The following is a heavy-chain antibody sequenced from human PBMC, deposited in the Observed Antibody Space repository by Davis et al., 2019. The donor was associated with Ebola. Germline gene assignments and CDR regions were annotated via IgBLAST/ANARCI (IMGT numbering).Heavy chain of an antibody. J-gene: IGHJ5*02. CDR3: AAEGAVDSNWLDP. CDR1: GYTFTDYY. D-gene: IGHD3-22*01. Sequence: ASVKVSCKASGYTFTDYYIHWVRQAPGQGLEWMGMISPSGASADYAQRFQGRVTMTRDTSTNTVYMELSGLRSDDTAAYYCAAEGAVDSNWLDPWGQGTLVTVSP. CDR2: ISPSGASA. V-gene: IGHV1-46*01.